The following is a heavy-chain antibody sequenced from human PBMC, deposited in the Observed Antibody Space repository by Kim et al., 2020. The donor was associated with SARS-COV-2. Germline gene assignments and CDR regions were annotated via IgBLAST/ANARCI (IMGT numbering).Heavy chain of an antibody. CDR2: IYYSGST. V-gene: IGHV4-59*01. CDR1: GGSISSYY. D-gene: IGHD2-2*01. CDR3: ARGDQLRVRYYYYYGMDV. Sequence: SETLSLTCTVSGGSISSYYWSWIRQPPGKGLEWIGYIYYSGSTNYNPSLKSRVTISVDTSKNQFSLKLSSVTAADTAVYYCARGDQLRVRYYYYYGMDVWGQGTTVTVSS. J-gene: IGHJ6*02.